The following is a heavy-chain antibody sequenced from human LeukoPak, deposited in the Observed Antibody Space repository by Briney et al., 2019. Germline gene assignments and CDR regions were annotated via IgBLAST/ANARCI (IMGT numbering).Heavy chain of an antibody. V-gene: IGHV3-21*01. Sequence: KTGGSLRLSCAASGFTFSSYSMNWVRQAPGKGLEWVSSISSSSSYIYYADSVKGRFTISRDNAKNSLYLQMNSLRGEDTAVYYCARDIRFLEWLEGGMAVWGQGTTVTVSS. CDR2: ISSSSSYI. CDR1: GFTFSSYS. J-gene: IGHJ6*02. D-gene: IGHD3-3*01. CDR3: ARDIRFLEWLEGGMAV.